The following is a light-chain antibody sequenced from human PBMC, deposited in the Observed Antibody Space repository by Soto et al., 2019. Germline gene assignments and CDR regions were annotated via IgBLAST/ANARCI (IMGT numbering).Light chain of an antibody. CDR2: GAS. J-gene: IGKJ2*01. CDR1: QSVSSSY. V-gene: IGKV3-20*01. CDR3: QQYGSSPSYT. Sequence: EIVLTQSPGTLSLSPGERATLSCRASQSVSSSYLAWYQQKPGQAPRLLIYGASSRATGIPDRFSGSGSGTDFTLTISRLEAEDFAVDYCQQYGSSPSYTFGQGTKLEIK.